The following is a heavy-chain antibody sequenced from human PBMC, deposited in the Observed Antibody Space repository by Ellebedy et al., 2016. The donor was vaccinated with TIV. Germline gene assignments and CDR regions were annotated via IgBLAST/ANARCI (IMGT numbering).Heavy chain of an antibody. V-gene: IGHV5-51*01. CDR1: GYSFTSYW. CDR3: ARLSSSRGYTFDY. Sequence: GESLKISCMGSGYSFTSYWISWVRQMPGKGLEWMGMIYPGDSGFKYSPSFQGQVTLSGDKSISTAYLQWSSLKASDTAMYYCARLSSSRGYTFDYWGQGTAVTVSS. J-gene: IGHJ4*02. CDR2: IYPGDSGF. D-gene: IGHD6-13*01.